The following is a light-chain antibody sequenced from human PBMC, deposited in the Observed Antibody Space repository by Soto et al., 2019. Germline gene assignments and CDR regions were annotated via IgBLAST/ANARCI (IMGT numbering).Light chain of an antibody. CDR1: QSVSSSY. J-gene: IGKJ1*01. V-gene: IGKV3D-15*01. Sequence: GERATLSCRASQSVSSSYLAWYQQKPGQAPRLLIYGASSRATGIPDRFSGSGSGTEFTLTISSLQAEDSAVYFCQQYNNWPTWTFGQGTKVDIK. CDR2: GAS. CDR3: QQYNNWPTWT.